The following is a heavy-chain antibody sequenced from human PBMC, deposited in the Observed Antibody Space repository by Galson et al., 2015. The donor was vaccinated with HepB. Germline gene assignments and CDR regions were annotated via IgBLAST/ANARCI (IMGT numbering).Heavy chain of an antibody. CDR3: ARDRGYSYASFRGGLDY. CDR2: IFHNGDT. J-gene: IGHJ4*02. Sequence: ETLSLTCTVSGGSISSSSYYWGWIRQPPGKGLEWVGCIFHNGDTNYNPSLKNRVTISLDTSKNQFSLRLTSVTAADTAVYYCARDRGYSYASFRGGLDYWGQGILVTVSS. V-gene: IGHV4-39*07. CDR1: GGSISSSSYY. D-gene: IGHD5-12*01.